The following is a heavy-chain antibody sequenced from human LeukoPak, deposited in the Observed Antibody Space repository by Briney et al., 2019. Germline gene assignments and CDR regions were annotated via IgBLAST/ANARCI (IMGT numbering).Heavy chain of an antibody. CDR2: IYFSGTT. J-gene: IGHJ4*02. D-gene: IGHD1-26*01. CDR3: ARGRWELPY. CDR1: GGSISNYY. V-gene: IGHV4-59*12. Sequence: PSETLSLTCTVSGGSISNYYWSWIRQPPGEGLEWIGYIYFSGTTKYNPSLKSRVTISVDTSKNQFSLKLSSVPAADTAVYYCARGRWELPYWGQGTLVTVSS.